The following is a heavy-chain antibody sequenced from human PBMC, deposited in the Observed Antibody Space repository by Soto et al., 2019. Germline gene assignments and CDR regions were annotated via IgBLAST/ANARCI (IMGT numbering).Heavy chain of an antibody. J-gene: IGHJ5*02. D-gene: IGHD2-21*01. CDR2: IYWDNDR. Sequence: QITLKESGPTLVEPTQTLTLTCSFSGFSLSSSGVGVGWLRQAPGKALECLGIIYWDNDRRYNPSLKKRLTLTKDTSTNQVLLTMTYMEPVDTAAYYSAHRVPYSSYWDVGWFDTWGQGTLVTVS. CDR1: GFSLSSSGVG. V-gene: IGHV2-5*02. CDR3: AHRVPYSSYWDVGWFDT.